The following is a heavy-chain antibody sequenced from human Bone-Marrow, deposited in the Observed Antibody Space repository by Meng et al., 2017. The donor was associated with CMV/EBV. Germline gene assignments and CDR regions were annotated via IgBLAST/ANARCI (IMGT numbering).Heavy chain of an antibody. CDR2: IIPILGIA. V-gene: IGHV1-69*04. J-gene: IGHJ5*02. Sequence: SVKVSCKAFGGTFSSYTISWVRQATGQGLEWMGRIIPILGIANYAQKFQGRVTITADKSTSTAYMELSSLRSEDTAVYYCARDQLLSDLEHAPWFDPWGQGTLVTVSS. D-gene: IGHD2-2*01. CDR1: GGTFSSYT. CDR3: ARDQLLSDLEHAPWFDP.